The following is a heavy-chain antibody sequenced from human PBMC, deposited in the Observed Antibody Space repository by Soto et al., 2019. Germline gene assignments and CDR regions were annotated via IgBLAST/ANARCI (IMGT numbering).Heavy chain of an antibody. CDR2: IKSKAGGGAI. CDR3: TTDGSVGGVAVAFHF. Sequence: EVQLVESGGGLVKPGGSLRLSCAASGFTFSEAWMNWVRQAPGKGLEWVGRIKSKAGGGAIDYAAPVKGRFTISRDDSKDTVYLQINSLKTEDTAVYYCTTDGSVGGVAVAFHFWGQGTMVTVSS. V-gene: IGHV3-15*07. CDR1: GFTFSEAW. D-gene: IGHD6-19*01. J-gene: IGHJ3*01.